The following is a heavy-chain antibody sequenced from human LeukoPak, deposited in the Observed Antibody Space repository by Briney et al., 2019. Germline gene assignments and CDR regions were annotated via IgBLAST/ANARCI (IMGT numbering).Heavy chain of an antibody. CDR1: GGSFSGYY. CDR2: ITPSGST. D-gene: IGHD3-22*01. Sequence: SETLSLTCAVYGGSFSGYYWSWIRQPPGMGLEWIGEITPSGSTNCNPSLKSRVSISIDTSKKKLSLRLTSVTAADSAVYYCASSFYYDSRDYWGQGTLVTVSS. CDR3: ASSFYYDSRDY. J-gene: IGHJ4*02. V-gene: IGHV4-34*01.